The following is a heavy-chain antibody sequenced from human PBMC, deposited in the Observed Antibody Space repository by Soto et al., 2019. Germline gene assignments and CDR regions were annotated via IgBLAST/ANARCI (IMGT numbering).Heavy chain of an antibody. D-gene: IGHD1-7*01. CDR1: GFSSSKYF. Sequence: GGSLRLSCAFSGFSSSKYFMDWVRQAPGKGLEWVGRSRNNPNTYTADYAASVRGRFIISRDDSKNSLYLQMNSLKTEDTAKYYCTRWNYASDIWGQGTMVTVSS. CDR2: SRNNPNTYTA. V-gene: IGHV3-72*01. J-gene: IGHJ3*02. CDR3: TRWNYASDI.